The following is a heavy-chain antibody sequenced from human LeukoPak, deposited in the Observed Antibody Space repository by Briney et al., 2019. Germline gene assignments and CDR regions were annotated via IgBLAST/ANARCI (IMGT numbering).Heavy chain of an antibody. D-gene: IGHD6-19*01. CDR2: IIPILGIA. CDR3: ATSRVAGTVLSAFDI. J-gene: IGHJ3*02. Sequence: ASVKVSCKASGGTFSSYAISWVRQAPGQGLEWMGRIIPILGIANYAQKFQGRVTITADKSTSTAYMELSSLRSEDTAVYYCATSRVAGTVLSAFDIWGQGTMVTVSS. CDR1: GGTFSSYA. V-gene: IGHV1-69*04.